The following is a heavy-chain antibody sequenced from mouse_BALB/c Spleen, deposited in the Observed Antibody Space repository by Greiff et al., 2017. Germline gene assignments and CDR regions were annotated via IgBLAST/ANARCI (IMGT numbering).Heavy chain of an antibody. Sequence: EVMVVESGGGLVQPGGSLKLSCAASGFTFSSYTMSWVRQTPEKRLEWVAYISNGGGSTYYPETVKGRFTISRDNAKNTLYLQMSSLKSEDTAMYYCARPYYYAMDYWGQGTSVTVSS. V-gene: IGHV5-12-2*01. J-gene: IGHJ4*01. CDR2: ISNGGGST. CDR1: GFTFSSYT. CDR3: ARPYYYAMDY.